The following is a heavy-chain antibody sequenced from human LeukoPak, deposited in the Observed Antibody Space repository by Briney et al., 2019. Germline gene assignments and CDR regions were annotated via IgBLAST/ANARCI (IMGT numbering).Heavy chain of an antibody. CDR3: ASIGSSRGYYFDY. CDR2: INPNSGGT. Sequence: ASVKVSCRASGYTFTGYYMHWVRQAPGQGLEWMGWINPNSGGTNYAQKFQGRVTMTRDTSISTAYMELSRLRSDDTAVYYCASIGSSRGYYFDYWGQGTLVTVSS. D-gene: IGHD3-10*01. J-gene: IGHJ4*02. CDR1: GYTFTGYY. V-gene: IGHV1-2*02.